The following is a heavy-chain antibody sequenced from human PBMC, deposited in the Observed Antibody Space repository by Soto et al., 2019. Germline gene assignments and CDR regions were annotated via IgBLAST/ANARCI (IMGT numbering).Heavy chain of an antibody. J-gene: IGHJ6*02. V-gene: IGHV1-69*13. CDR3: ARTRYYYDSSGRPNYYYYGMDV. CDR2: IIPIFGTA. D-gene: IGHD3-22*01. Sequence: SVKVSCKASGGTFSSYAISWVRQAPGQGLEWMGGIIPIFGTANYAQKFQGRVTITADESTSTAYMELSSLRSEDTAVYYCARTRYYYDSSGRPNYYYYGMDVWGQGTTVTVSS. CDR1: GGTFSSYA.